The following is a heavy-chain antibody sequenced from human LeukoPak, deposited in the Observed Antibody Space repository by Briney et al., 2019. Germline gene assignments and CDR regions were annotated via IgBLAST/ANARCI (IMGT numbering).Heavy chain of an antibody. CDR2: IYPGDSDT. CDR3: ARSANQGGVWV. D-gene: IGHD3-16*01. CDR1: GYNFTSYW. V-gene: IGHV5-51*01. Sequence: GESLKISCKGSGYNFTSYWIAWVRQMPGKGLEWMGIIYPGDSDTRHSPSFQGQVTISADKSISTVYLQWSSLTASDTAMYYCARSANQGGVWVWGQESLVTVSS. J-gene: IGHJ4*02.